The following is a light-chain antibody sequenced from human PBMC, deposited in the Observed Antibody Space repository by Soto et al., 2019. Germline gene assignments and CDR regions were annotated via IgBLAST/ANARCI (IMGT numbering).Light chain of an antibody. Sequence: EIVLTQSPGTLSLSPGERATLSCRASQSVSGSCLAWYQQKPGQAPRLLTYGASSRATGIPDRFSGSGSGTDFTLTISRLEPDDFAVYYCQQYGSSPFTFGPGTKVDIK. V-gene: IGKV3-20*01. CDR3: QQYGSSPFT. CDR1: QSVSGSC. CDR2: GAS. J-gene: IGKJ3*01.